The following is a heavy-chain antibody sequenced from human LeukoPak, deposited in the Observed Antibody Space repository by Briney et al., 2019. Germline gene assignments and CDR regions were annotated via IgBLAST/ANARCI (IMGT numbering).Heavy chain of an antibody. CDR2: INPNSGGT. D-gene: IGHD3-3*01. CDR1: GDSLNDYY. Sequence: GASVKVSCKASGDSLNDYYIHWVRQAPGQGLEWMGGINPNSGGTNSAQKFQGRVTMTRDTTIGTVYMEVTGLRTDDTAVYYCASAFGVNYFYYLDVWGKGTTVTVSS. CDR3: ASAFGVNYFYYLDV. J-gene: IGHJ6*03. V-gene: IGHV1-2*02.